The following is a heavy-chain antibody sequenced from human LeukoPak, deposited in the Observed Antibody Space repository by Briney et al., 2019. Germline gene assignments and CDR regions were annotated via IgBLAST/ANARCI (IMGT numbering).Heavy chain of an antibody. Sequence: SQTLSLTCAISGDSVSSNSAAWNWIRQSPSRGLEWLGRTYYRSKWYNDYAVSVKSRITINPDTSKNQFSLQLNTVTPEDTAVYYCARGLEWELLGSFDYWGQGTLVTVSS. CDR1: GDSVSSNSAA. J-gene: IGHJ4*02. CDR3: ARGLEWELLGSFDY. V-gene: IGHV6-1*01. D-gene: IGHD1-26*01. CDR2: TYYRSKWYN.